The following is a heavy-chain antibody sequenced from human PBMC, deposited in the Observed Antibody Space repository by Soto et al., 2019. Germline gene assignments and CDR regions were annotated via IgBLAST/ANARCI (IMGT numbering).Heavy chain of an antibody. CDR2: INPDNGNT. CDR1: GYTFTRYT. V-gene: IGHV1-3*01. Sequence: QVQLVQSGAEVKKPGASVKISCKASGYTFTRYTMNWVRQAPGKRLERMGWINPDNGNTKPSQKFQDRVIITRDTSASTAYMDPSSLRSEDTAVYYFARGIATGQLAPWGQGTLVTVSS. J-gene: IGHJ5*02. D-gene: IGHD2-15*01. CDR3: ARGIATGQLAP.